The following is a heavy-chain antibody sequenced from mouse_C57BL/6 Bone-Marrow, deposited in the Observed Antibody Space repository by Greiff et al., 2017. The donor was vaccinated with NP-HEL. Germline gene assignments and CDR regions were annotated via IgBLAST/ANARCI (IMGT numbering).Heavy chain of an antibody. J-gene: IGHJ3*01. CDR1: GYTFTDYA. V-gene: IGHV1-67*01. CDR3: ARVGYDGYLQFAY. Sequence: QVQLQQSGPELVRPGVSVKISCKGSGYTFTDYAMHWVKQSHAKSLEWIGVISTYYGDASYNQKFKDKATMTVDESSSTAYMELARLTSEDSAVYYCARVGYDGYLQFAYWGQGTLVTVSA. CDR2: ISTYYGDA. D-gene: IGHD2-3*01.